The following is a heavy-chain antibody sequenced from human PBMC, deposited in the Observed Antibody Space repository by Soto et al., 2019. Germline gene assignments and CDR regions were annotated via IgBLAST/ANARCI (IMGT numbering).Heavy chain of an antibody. V-gene: IGHV3-74*01. CDR2: INSDGSST. CDR1: GFTFSSYW. CDR3: AREGQVGKADTAMVMDYYYYGMDV. J-gene: IGHJ6*02. Sequence: GGSLRLSCAASGFTFSSYWMHWVRQAPGKGLVWVSRINSDGSSTSYADSVKGRFTISRDNAKNTLYLQMNSLRAEDTAVYYCAREGQVGKADTAMVMDYYYYGMDVWGQGTTVTVSS. D-gene: IGHD5-18*01.